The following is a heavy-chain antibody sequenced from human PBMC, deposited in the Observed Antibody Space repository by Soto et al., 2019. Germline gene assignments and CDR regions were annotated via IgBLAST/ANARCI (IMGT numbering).Heavy chain of an antibody. D-gene: IGHD3-9*01. CDR2: IRSKANSYAT. CDR1: GFTFSGSA. Sequence: GGSLRLSCAASGFTFSGSAMHWVRQASGKGLEWVGRIRSKANSYATAYAASVKGRFTISRDDSKNTAYLQMNSLKTEDTAVYYCSIYYDILTGYSIGQDAFDIWGQGTMVT. J-gene: IGHJ3*02. V-gene: IGHV3-73*01. CDR3: SIYYDILTGYSIGQDAFDI.